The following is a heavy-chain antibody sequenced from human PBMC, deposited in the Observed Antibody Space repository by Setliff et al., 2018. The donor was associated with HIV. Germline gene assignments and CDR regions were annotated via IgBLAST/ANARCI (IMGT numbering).Heavy chain of an antibody. V-gene: IGHV4-34*01. Sequence: SETLSLTCAVYGGSFNGYSWTWIRQPPGKGLEWIGGINHSGSTNYNPSLKSRVTISVDTSENQFSLKLSSVTAADTAVYYCARDGYSSSWYVISGSYDYWGQGILVTVSS. CDR3: ARDGYSSSWYVISGSYDY. CDR2: INHSGST. J-gene: IGHJ4*02. CDR1: GGSFNGYS. D-gene: IGHD6-13*01.